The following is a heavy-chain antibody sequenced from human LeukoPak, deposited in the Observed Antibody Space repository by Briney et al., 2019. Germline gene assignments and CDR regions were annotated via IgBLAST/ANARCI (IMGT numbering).Heavy chain of an antibody. J-gene: IGHJ4*02. D-gene: IGHD3-22*01. CDR1: GYTFTSYG. Sequence: GASVTVSCKASGYTFTSYGISWVRQAPGQGLEWMGWISAYNGNTNYAQKLQGRVTMTTDTSTSTAYMELRSLRSDDTAVYYCARRYYYDSSGYDFDYWGQGTLVTVSS. CDR2: ISAYNGNT. CDR3: ARRYYYDSSGYDFDY. V-gene: IGHV1-18*01.